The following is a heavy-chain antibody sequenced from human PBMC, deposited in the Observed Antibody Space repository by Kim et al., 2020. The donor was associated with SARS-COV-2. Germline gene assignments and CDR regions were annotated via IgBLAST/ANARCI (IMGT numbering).Heavy chain of an antibody. CDR1: GDSISSGDDY. V-gene: IGHV4-31*03. CDR2: IHFSGST. J-gene: IGHJ4*02. Sequence: TLSLTCNVSGDSISSGDDYWSWIRQHPGKGLEWIGYIHFSGSTYYNPSLKSRLTMSVDTSKNQFSLKLTSVTAADTAMYYCARADLSSSPSFDYWGQGTLVTVSS. D-gene: IGHD6-6*01. CDR3: ARADLSSSPSFDY.